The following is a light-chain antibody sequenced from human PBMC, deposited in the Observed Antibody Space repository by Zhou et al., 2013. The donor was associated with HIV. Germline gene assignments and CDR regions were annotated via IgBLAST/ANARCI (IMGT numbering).Light chain of an antibody. V-gene: IGKV3D-20*02. CDR1: QGGSSRK. J-gene: IGKJ4*01. Sequence: EIVLAQSPGTLSLSPGERATLSWRATQGGSSRKIAWHQQKPGQAPRLRVSGASSRATGIPDRFSGSGSGTDFTLTISSLEPEDFAVYYCQQRSSLVTFGGGTKVEI. CDR2: GAS. CDR3: QQRSSLVT.